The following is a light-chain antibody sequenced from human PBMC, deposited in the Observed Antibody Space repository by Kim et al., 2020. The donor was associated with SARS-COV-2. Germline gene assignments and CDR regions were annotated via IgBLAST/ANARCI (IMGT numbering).Light chain of an antibody. J-gene: IGLJ3*02. V-gene: IGLV10-54*01. CDR3: SAWDRSLSAWV. Sequence: RQATTLTCTGTRDNIAFEGALWLQQHQGHPPKLLSYRNVIRPSGISERFSASRSGDTVSLTITGLQPEDEADYYCSAWDRSLSAWVFGGGTQLTVL. CDR1: RDNIAFEG. CDR2: RNV.